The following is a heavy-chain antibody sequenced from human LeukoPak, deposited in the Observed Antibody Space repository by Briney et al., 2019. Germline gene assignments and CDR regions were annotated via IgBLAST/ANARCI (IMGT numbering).Heavy chain of an antibody. CDR2: IIPIFGTA. J-gene: IGHJ4*02. V-gene: IGHV1-69*13. D-gene: IGHD2-15*01. Sequence: GASVKVSCKASEGTFSSYAISWVRQAPGQGLEWMGGIIPIFGTANYAQKFQGRVTITADESTSTAYMELSSLRSEDTAVYYCAREQEDRGYCSGGSCYPSYFDYWGQGTLVTVSS. CDR3: AREQEDRGYCSGGSCYPSYFDY. CDR1: EGTFSSYA.